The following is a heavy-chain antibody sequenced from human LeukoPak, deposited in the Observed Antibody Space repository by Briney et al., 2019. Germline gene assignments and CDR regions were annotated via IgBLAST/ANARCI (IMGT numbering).Heavy chain of an antibody. Sequence: SETLSLTCTVSGGSISSYYWSWIRQSPGKGLEWIGYIYYSGSTNYNPSLKGRVTMSVDTSKNQFSLKLSSVTAADTAVYYCARGPSGQWLVLKPWGQGTLVTVSS. CDR2: IYYSGST. CDR3: ARGPSGQWLVLKP. J-gene: IGHJ5*02. V-gene: IGHV4-59*12. CDR1: GGSISSYY. D-gene: IGHD6-19*01.